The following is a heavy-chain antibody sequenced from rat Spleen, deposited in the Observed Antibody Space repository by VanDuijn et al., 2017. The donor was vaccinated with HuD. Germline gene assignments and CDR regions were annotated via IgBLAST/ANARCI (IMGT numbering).Heavy chain of an antibody. CDR3: TTVLQGRGFAY. D-gene: IGHD1-1*01. Sequence: EVQLVESGGGLVQPGRSLKLSCVASGFTFSRYWMFWIRQAPGEGLEWLSSISPDGGSIYYPDSVKGRFTISRHNTQNTLYLQMNSLRSEDTATYYCTTVLQGRGFAYWGQGTLVTVSS. V-gene: IGHV5-58*01. CDR1: GFTFSRYW. CDR2: ISPDGGSI. J-gene: IGHJ3*01.